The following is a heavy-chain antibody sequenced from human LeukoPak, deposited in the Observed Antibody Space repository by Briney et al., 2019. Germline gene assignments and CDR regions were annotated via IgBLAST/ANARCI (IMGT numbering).Heavy chain of an antibody. Sequence: GSSVKVSCKASGGTFSSYAISWVRQAPGQGLEWMGGIIPIFGTANYAQKFQGRVTITADESTSTAYMELSSLRSEDTAVYYCARTEIRDIYSGYDFAFDYWGQGTLVTVSS. CDR1: GGTFSSYA. D-gene: IGHD5-12*01. J-gene: IGHJ4*02. CDR2: IIPIFGTA. CDR3: ARTEIRDIYSGYDFAFDY. V-gene: IGHV1-69*01.